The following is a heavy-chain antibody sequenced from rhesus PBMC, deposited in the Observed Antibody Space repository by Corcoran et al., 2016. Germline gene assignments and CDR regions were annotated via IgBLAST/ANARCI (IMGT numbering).Heavy chain of an antibody. D-gene: IGHD6-31*01. CDR2: TGGSGDAN. J-gene: IGHJ6*01. CDR1: GYSIRYAYG. V-gene: IGHV4-127*01. Sequence: QVQLQESGPGLVKPSETLSLTCGVSGYSIRYAYGCSWIRHTPGKGLEWVGFTGGSGDANNYNPSLKSRVTISKDTTKNQYSLNLTSVTAADTAVYYCARVTGYTRGWDGAYGLDSWGQGVVVIVSS. CDR3: ARVTGYTRGWDGAYGLDS.